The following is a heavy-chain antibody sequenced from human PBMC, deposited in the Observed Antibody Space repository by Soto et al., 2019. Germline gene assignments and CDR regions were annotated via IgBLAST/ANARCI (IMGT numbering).Heavy chain of an antibody. Sequence: SETLSLTCTVSGGSISSYYWSWVRQPPGKGLEWIGYIYYSGSTNYNPSLKSRVTISVDTSKNQFSLKLSSVTAADTAVYYCASGGHCSGGSCYPEYFQHWGQGTLVTVSS. CDR1: GGSISSYY. J-gene: IGHJ1*01. CDR3: ASGGHCSGGSCYPEYFQH. V-gene: IGHV4-59*08. D-gene: IGHD2-15*01. CDR2: IYYSGST.